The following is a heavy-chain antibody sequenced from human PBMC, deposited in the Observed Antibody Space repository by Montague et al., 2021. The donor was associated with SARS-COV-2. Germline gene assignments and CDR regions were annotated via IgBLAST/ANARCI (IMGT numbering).Heavy chain of an antibody. J-gene: IGHJ6*02. CDR1: GGSFSGYY. CDR3: ARVRYYGSGTSLGMDV. V-gene: IGHV4-34*01. CDR2: INHSGST. Sequence: SETLSLTCAVYGGSFSGYYWSWIRQPPGKGLEWIGEINHSGSTNSNQSLKSRVTISVDTSKNQFSLKLSSVTAADTAVYYCARVRYYGSGTSLGMDVWGQGTTVTVSS. D-gene: IGHD3-10*01.